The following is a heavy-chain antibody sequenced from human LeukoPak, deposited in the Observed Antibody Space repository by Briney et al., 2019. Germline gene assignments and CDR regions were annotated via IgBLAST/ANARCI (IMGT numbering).Heavy chain of an antibody. CDR3: AKDRGWLRLFDY. Sequence: GGSLRLSCAASGFTFSSYGTHWVRQAPGRGLEWVAVISYDGSNKYYADSVKGRFTISRVNSKNTLYLQMNSLRAEDTAVYYCAKDRGWLRLFDYWGQGTLVTVSS. V-gene: IGHV3-30*18. CDR2: ISYDGSNK. D-gene: IGHD5-12*01. CDR1: GFTFSSYG. J-gene: IGHJ4*02.